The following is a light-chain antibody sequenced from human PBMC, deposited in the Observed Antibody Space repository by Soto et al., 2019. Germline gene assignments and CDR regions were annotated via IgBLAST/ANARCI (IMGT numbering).Light chain of an antibody. CDR1: QRITTY. J-gene: IGKJ2*01. CDR3: QQTDSTPYT. Sequence: IQMTQSPSSLSASVGDRVTITCRASQRITTYLNWYQQKPGEAPKLLISTSGTLQRGVPSRFSGSGSGTDFSLTITALRPEDIATYFSQQTDSTPYTFGQVTKLDIK. V-gene: IGKV1-39*01. CDR2: TSG.